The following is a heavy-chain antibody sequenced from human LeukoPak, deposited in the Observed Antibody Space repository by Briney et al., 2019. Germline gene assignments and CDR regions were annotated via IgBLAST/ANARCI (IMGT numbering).Heavy chain of an antibody. D-gene: IGHD2-15*01. J-gene: IGHJ4*02. Sequence: PGGSLRLSCAASGFTFSSYGMHWVRQAPGKGLEWVAVIWYDGSNKYYADSVKGRFTISRDNSKNTLYLQMNSLRGEDTAVYYCARDPEYCSGGSCYSGGFDYWGQGTLVTVSS. CDR1: GFTFSSYG. CDR2: IWYDGSNK. CDR3: ARDPEYCSGGSCYSGGFDY. V-gene: IGHV3-33*01.